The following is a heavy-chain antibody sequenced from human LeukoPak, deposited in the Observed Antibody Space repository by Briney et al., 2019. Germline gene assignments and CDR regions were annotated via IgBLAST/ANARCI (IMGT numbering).Heavy chain of an antibody. CDR1: GGSISSSSYY. D-gene: IGHD6-13*01. V-gene: IGHV4-39*07. CDR3: ARDFPSTQSYSSSWSWDY. CDR2: IYYSGST. J-gene: IGHJ4*02. Sequence: SETLSLTCTVSGGSISSSSYYWGWIRQPPGKGLEWIESIYYSGSTYYNPSLKSRVTISVDTSKNQFSLKLTSVTAADTAVYYCARDFPSTQSYSSSWSWDYWGQGTLVTVSS.